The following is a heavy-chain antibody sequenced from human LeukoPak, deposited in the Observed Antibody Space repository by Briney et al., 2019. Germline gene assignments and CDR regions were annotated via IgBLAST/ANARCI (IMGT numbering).Heavy chain of an antibody. V-gene: IGHV4-34*01. CDR3: ARVGGWEPKLHGVTFDY. CDR2: INHSGST. J-gene: IGHJ4*02. D-gene: IGHD1-26*01. CDR1: GGSFSGYY. Sequence: SETLSLTCAVYGGSFSGYYWSWIRQPPGKGLEWIGEINHSGSTNYNASLKSRVTISVDTSKNQFSLKLSSVTAADTAVYFCARVGGWEPKLHGVTFDYLGQGTLVTVSS.